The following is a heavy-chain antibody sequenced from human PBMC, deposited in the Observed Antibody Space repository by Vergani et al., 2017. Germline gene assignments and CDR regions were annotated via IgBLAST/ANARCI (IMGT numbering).Heavy chain of an antibody. J-gene: IGHJ6*02. CDR1: GDSVSSKSAA. Sequence: QVQLQQSGPGLEKPSQTLSLTCAISGDSVSSKSAAWNWIRQSPSRGLEWLERTYFKSRWYNEYAITVKSRMTINPDTSKNQFSMQLNSVTPDDTAIYYCVRGFFFLGMDVWGQGTAVTVSS. D-gene: IGHD6-25*01. CDR2: TYFKSRWYN. V-gene: IGHV6-1*01. CDR3: VRGFFFLGMDV.